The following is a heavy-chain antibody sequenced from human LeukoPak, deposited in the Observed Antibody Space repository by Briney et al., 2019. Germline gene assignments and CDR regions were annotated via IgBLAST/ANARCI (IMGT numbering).Heavy chain of an antibody. D-gene: IGHD5-24*01. CDR1: GFTFSDYY. Sequence: GGSLRLSCAASGFTFSDYYMSWIRQAPGKGLEWVSYISRSGSTIYYTDSVKGRFTISRDNAKNSLYLQMNSLRAEDTAVYYCARDGYNSHFDYWGQGTLVTVSS. CDR3: ARDGYNSHFDY. CDR2: ISRSGSTI. J-gene: IGHJ4*02. V-gene: IGHV3-11*04.